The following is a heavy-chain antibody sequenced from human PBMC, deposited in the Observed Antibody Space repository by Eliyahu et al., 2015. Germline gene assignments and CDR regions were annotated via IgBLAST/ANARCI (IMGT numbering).Heavy chain of an antibody. CDR1: GDSMSSYY. J-gene: IGHJ5*02. Sequence: QVRLQESGPGVVEPSETLSLTCXVSGDSMSSYYWTWIRQPPGKGLEWIGYIFYSGSTKYNSSFKSRATISLDTSKKQFYLRLSSVTASDTAIYYCARDVYDDSGSPAGFDPWGQGTQVTVSS. V-gene: IGHV4-59*01. CDR2: IFYSGST. D-gene: IGHD3-22*01. CDR3: ARDVYDDSGSPAGFDP.